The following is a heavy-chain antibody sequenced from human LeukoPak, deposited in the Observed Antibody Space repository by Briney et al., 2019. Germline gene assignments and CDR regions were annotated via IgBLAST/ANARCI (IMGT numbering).Heavy chain of an antibody. CDR1: GFSFSGYW. CDR2: IKSDGSST. Sequence: GGSLRLSCTTSGFSFSGYWMHWVRQAPGKGLVWVSRIKSDGSSTTYADSVKGRFTISRDNARNTLYLQMNSLRAEDTALYYCAREYCSGGYCYSDAFDIWGQGTMVTVSS. CDR3: AREYCSGGYCYSDAFDI. D-gene: IGHD2-15*01. J-gene: IGHJ3*02. V-gene: IGHV3-74*01.